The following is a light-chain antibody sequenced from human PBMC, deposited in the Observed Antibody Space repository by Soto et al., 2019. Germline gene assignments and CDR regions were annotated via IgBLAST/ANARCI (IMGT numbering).Light chain of an antibody. V-gene: IGKV3-15*01. CDR1: QSISSN. J-gene: IGKJ1*01. CDR2: GAS. Sequence: EIMMTQSPATLSVFPGERATLSCRASQSISSNLAWYQQKPGQAPRLLIYGASTRATGIPARFTGSGSGTEFTITISSLQSEDFAVYYCQHYSNWPPWTFGQGTKVEIK. CDR3: QHYSNWPPWT.